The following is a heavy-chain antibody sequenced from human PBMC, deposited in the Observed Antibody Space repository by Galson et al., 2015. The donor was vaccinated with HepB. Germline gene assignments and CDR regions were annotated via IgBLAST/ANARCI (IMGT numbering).Heavy chain of an antibody. Sequence: SLRLSCAASGLTFSRYSMYWVRQAPGKGLEWVANINQDGTDKYYVDSVKGRFTISRDNAKTSVYLQMNSLRADDTAVYYCARINYYDSSGDYWGQGTLVTVSS. D-gene: IGHD3-22*01. J-gene: IGHJ4*02. CDR2: INQDGTDK. V-gene: IGHV3-7*03. CDR3: ARINYYDSSGDY. CDR1: GLTFSRYS.